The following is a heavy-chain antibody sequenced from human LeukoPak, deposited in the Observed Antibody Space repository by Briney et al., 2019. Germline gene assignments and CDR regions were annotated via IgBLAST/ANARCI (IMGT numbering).Heavy chain of an antibody. CDR3: AKYSMVRGENWFDP. Sequence: GGSLRLSCAASGFTFSSYGMSWVRQAPGKGLEWVSAISGSGGSTYYADSVKGRFTISRDNSKNTLYLQMNSLRAEDTAVYYCAKYSMVRGENWFDPWGQGTLVTVSS. CDR1: GFTFSSYG. CDR2: ISGSGGST. J-gene: IGHJ5*02. D-gene: IGHD3-10*01. V-gene: IGHV3-23*01.